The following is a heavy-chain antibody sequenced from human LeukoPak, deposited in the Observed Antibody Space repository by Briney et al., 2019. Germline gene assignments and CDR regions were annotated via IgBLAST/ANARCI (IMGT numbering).Heavy chain of an antibody. CDR1: GGSISSRGYY. V-gene: IGHV4-39*01. CDR3: ARHRAWGAVAGTRWSDP. Sequence: SETLSLTCTVSGGSISSRGYYWGWIRQPPGKGLEWIGSVYYSGSTYYNPSLKSRVTTSADTSKNQSSLRLNSVAAADTAVYYCARHRAWGAVAGTRWSDPWGQGILVTVSS. CDR2: VYYSGST. D-gene: IGHD6-19*01. J-gene: IGHJ5*02.